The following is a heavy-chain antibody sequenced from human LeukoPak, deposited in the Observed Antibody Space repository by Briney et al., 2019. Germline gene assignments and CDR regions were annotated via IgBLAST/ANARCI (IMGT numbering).Heavy chain of an antibody. Sequence: GGSLRLSCAASGFTVSSNYMSWVRQAPGKGLEWVSVIYSGGNTYYADSVKGRFTISRDNSKNTLYLQMNSLRAEDTAVYYCAKDPPLGYYYDSSGYTFDYWGQGTLVTVSS. CDR2: IYSGGNT. CDR1: GFTVSSNY. J-gene: IGHJ4*02. V-gene: IGHV3-53*01. CDR3: AKDPPLGYYYDSSGYTFDY. D-gene: IGHD3-22*01.